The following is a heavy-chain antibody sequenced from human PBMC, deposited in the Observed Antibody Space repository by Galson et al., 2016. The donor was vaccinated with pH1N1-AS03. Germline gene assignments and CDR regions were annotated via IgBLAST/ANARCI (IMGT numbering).Heavy chain of an antibody. V-gene: IGHV1-2*02. J-gene: IGHJ4*02. CDR3: ARVVLGTSGHHS. D-gene: IGHD2-2*01. CDR1: GYTFAHYY. Sequence: SVKVSCKASGYTFAHYYIHWVRQAPGQGLEWMGWINPDSGGTHYAQKFQGRVTMTRDTSISTAYMELTRLKPNDTAVYFCARVVLGTSGHHSWGQGTLVTVSS. CDR2: INPDSGGT.